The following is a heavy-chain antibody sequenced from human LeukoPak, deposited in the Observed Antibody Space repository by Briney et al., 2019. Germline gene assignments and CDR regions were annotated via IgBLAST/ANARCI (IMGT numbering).Heavy chain of an antibody. Sequence: KSSETLSLTCAVSGYSISNGYYWVWIRQPPGRGLEWIGSLYHSDSAYYNTSLRGRVSMSVDTSKNQFSLTLSFVTAADTAVYYCARQHDSYYYYYIDVWGSGTTVTVSS. CDR2: LYHSDSA. J-gene: IGHJ6*03. V-gene: IGHV4-38-2*01. CDR3: ARQHDSYYYYYIDV. CDR1: GYSISNGYY.